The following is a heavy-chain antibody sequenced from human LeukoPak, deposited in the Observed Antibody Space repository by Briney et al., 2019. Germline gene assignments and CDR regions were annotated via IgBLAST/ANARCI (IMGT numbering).Heavy chain of an antibody. J-gene: IGHJ5*02. CDR2: ISADGSKR. CDR3: ARDRVVDAPGWFDP. CDR1: GFTFSDYG. V-gene: IGHV3-30*03. D-gene: IGHD3-22*01. Sequence: GRSLRLSCAVSGFTFSDYGMHWVRQAPSKGLEWVAVISADGSKRYYADSVKGRFTISRDISKNTLYLQMNSLRAEDTAVYYCARDRVVDAPGWFDPWGQGTLVTVSS.